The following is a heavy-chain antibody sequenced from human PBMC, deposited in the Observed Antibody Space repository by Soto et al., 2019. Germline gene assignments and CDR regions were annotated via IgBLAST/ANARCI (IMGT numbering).Heavy chain of an antibody. CDR1: GYTFTRYG. J-gene: IGHJ5*02. D-gene: IGHD2-2*02. CDR3: ARDLIHCSSTSCYTEYNWFDP. V-gene: IGHV1-18*01. CDR2: ISAYNGNT. Sequence: GASVKVSCKASGYTFTRYGISWVRQAPGRGLEWMGWISAYNGNTNYAQKLQGRVTMTTDTSTSTAYMELRSLRSDDTAVYYCARDLIHCSSTSCYTEYNWFDPWGQGTLVTVSS.